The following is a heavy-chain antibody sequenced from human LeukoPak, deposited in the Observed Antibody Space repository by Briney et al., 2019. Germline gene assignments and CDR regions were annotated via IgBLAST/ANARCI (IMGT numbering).Heavy chain of an antibody. J-gene: IGHJ4*02. D-gene: IGHD1-26*01. CDR1: GFTFSSYG. CDR3: ARDRSDSGRYIFDY. V-gene: IGHV3-30*02. Sequence: GGSLRLSCAASGFTFSSYGMHWVRQAPGKRLEWVAFIQYDGSKTYYADSVKGRFTISRDNSKNTLYLLMNSLRAEDTAVYYCARDRSDSGRYIFDYWRGGTL. CDR2: IQYDGSKT.